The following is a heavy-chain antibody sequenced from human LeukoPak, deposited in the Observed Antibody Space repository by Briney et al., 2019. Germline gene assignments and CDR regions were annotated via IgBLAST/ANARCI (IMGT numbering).Heavy chain of an antibody. J-gene: IGHJ5*02. CDR3: ATGYYEPSAT. CDR1: GASLSSYY. V-gene: IGHV4-59*01. Sequence: SEALSLTCSVSGASLSSYYWDWLRQTPGKGLEWIGYISDTGKTESNPSLKSRASISLDTSKKQFSLRLTSVTAADSAFYYCATGYYEPSATWGPGILVTVSS. CDR2: ISDTGKT. D-gene: IGHD2/OR15-2a*01.